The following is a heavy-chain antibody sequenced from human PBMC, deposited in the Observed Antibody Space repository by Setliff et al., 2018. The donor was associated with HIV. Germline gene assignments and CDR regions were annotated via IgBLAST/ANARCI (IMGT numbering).Heavy chain of an antibody. CDR2: ISYSGNT. J-gene: IGHJ3*02. CDR1: GGSISNYY. V-gene: IGHV4-59*01. D-gene: IGHD6-6*01. Sequence: TSETLSLTCNVSGGSISNYYWTWMRQPPGKGLEWIAYISYSGNTNYHPALRSRLTITRDTSKNQVSLTLRSVTAEDTAIYFCARAPRLVTLRNAFDIWGQGTMVTVSS. CDR3: ARAPRLVTLRNAFDI.